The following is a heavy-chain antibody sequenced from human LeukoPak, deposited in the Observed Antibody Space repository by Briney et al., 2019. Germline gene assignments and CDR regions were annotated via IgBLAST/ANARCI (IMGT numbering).Heavy chain of an antibody. V-gene: IGHV1-18*01. CDR3: ARGDDILTGYPDDY. CDR1: GYTFTSYG. J-gene: IGHJ4*02. Sequence: RASVKVSCKASGYTFTSYGISWVRQAPGQGREWMGWISAYNGNTNYAQKLQGRVTMTTDTSTSTAYMELRSLRSDDTAVYYCARGDDILTGYPDDYWGQGTLVTVSS. D-gene: IGHD3-9*01. CDR2: ISAYNGNT.